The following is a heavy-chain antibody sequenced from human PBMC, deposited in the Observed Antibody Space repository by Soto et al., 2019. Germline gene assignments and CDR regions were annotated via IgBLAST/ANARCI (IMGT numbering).Heavy chain of an antibody. D-gene: IGHD1-26*01. CDR2: IISIFNTA. Sequence: QVELVQSGAEVKKPGSSVKVSCKASGGSFSNYAISWVRQAPGQGLEWMGGIISIFNTATYSQKSQGRVTITADTSTNTAYMELSSLRSEDTAVYYCAREPLSGTYYTQYFDLWGRVTLVTVSS. CDR3: AREPLSGTYYTQYFDL. V-gene: IGHV1-69*06. J-gene: IGHJ2*01. CDR1: GGSFSNYA.